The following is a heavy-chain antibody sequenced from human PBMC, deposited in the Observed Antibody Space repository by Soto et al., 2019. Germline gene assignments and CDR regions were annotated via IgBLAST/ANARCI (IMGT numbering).Heavy chain of an antibody. CDR2: IYYSGST. D-gene: IGHD2-15*01. CDR3: ARDLYGGTHFDY. CDR1: GGSISSGGYY. Sequence: SETLSLTCTVSGGSISSGGYYWSWIRQHPGKGLEWIGYIYYSGSTYYNPSLKSRVTISVDTSKNQFSLKLSSVTAADTAVYYCARDLYGGTHFDYWGQGTLVTVSS. V-gene: IGHV4-31*03. J-gene: IGHJ4*02.